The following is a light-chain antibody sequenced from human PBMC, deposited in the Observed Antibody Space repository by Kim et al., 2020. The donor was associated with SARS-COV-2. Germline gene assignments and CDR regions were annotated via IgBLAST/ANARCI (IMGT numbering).Light chain of an antibody. CDR1: QSVSNT. Sequence: EVVMTQSPATLSLSLGDRATLSCRASQSVSNTLAWYQQKPGQAPRLLIFDASSRATGVPPRFSGSGSGTEFTLTISGLQSEDFAVYYCQQYIKWPPYTFGHETKVDIK. CDR3: QQYIKWPPYT. J-gene: IGKJ2*01. CDR2: DAS. V-gene: IGKV3-15*01.